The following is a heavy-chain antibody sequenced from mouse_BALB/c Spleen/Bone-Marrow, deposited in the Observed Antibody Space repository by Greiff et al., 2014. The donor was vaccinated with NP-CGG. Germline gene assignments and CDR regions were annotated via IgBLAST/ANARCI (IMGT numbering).Heavy chain of an antibody. CDR2: IYPGDGDT. D-gene: IGHD2-1*01. CDR3: ACPYGNYDAMDY. J-gene: IGHJ4*01. CDR1: GYTFTSYW. V-gene: IGHV1-87*01. Sequence: VKLQESGAELARPGASVKLPCKASGYTFTSYWMQWVKQRPGQGLEWIGAIYPGDGDTRYTQKFKGKATLTADKSSNTAYMQLSSLASEDSAVYFCACPYGNYDAMDYWGQGTSVTVSS.